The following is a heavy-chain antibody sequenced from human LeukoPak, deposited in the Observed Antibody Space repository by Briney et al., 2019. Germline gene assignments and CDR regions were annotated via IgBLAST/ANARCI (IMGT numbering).Heavy chain of an antibody. D-gene: IGHD2-15*01. CDR2: ISSRGSTI. J-gene: IGHJ6*02. Sequence: PGGSLRLSCAASGFTFSSYEMNWVRQAPGKTLEWISYISSRGSTIHYADSVKGRFTISRDNAKNSLYLQMNSLRAEDTAVFYCARVGVVAAAYAKYYNYHMDVWGQGTTVTVSS. CDR3: ARVGVVAAAYAKYYNYHMDV. CDR1: GFTFSSYE. V-gene: IGHV3-48*03.